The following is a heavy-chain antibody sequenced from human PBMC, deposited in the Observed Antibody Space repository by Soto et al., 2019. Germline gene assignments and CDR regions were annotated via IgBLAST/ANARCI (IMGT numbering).Heavy chain of an antibody. CDR2: IYYSGST. J-gene: IGHJ5*02. Sequence: QVQLQESGPGLVKPSETLSLTCTVSGGSISTYYWSWIRQPPGKGLEWIGYIYYSGSTYYNPSLKSRVTMSVDTSRNKLLLQLNSVTAADTAVYYWARESAGSHKNNWFDPWGQGTLVNVSS. CDR1: GGSISTYY. CDR3: ARESAGSHKNNWFDP. D-gene: IGHD3-10*01. V-gene: IGHV4-59*01.